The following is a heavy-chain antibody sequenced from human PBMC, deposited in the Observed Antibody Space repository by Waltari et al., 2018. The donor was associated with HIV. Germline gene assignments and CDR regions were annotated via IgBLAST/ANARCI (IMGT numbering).Heavy chain of an antibody. CDR1: SFTLDNYA. J-gene: IGHJ5*02. CDR3: AKDGQFAAP. CDR2: ISWNSGSI. V-gene: IGHV3-9*01. Sequence: EVPLLESGGGRVQPGRSLTLSSPAPSFTLDNYAMHWVRQAPGKGLEWVSGISWNSGSIGYADSVKGRFTISRDNAKNSLYLQMNSLRAEDTALYYCAKDGQFAAPWGQGTLVTVSS.